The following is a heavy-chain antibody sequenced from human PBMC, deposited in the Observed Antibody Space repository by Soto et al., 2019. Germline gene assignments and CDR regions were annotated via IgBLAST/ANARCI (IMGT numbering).Heavy chain of an antibody. J-gene: IGHJ4*02. CDR3: VRGKVNFDF. Sequence: PSETLSLTCIVSNYSISSGYHWGWIRQPPGKGLEGIGTIYQSGNTYQNPSLKSRVVLSIDTSKNQFSLNLRNVTAADTAVYYCVRGKVNFDFWGKGILVTVSS. CDR1: NYSISSGYH. CDR2: IYQSGNT. V-gene: IGHV4-38-2*02.